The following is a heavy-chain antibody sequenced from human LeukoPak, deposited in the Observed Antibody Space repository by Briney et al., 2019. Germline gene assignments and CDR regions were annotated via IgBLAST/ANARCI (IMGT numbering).Heavy chain of an antibody. CDR2: IKQDGSEK. Sequence: RGSLRLSCAASGFTFSSYWMSWVRQAPGKGLEWVANIKQDGSEKYYVDSVKGRFTISRDNAKNSLYLQMNSLRAEDTAVYYCARDHSSGWPLGGYYFDYWGQGTLVTVSS. D-gene: IGHD6-19*01. J-gene: IGHJ4*02. CDR3: ARDHSSGWPLGGYYFDY. V-gene: IGHV3-7*03. CDR1: GFTFSSYW.